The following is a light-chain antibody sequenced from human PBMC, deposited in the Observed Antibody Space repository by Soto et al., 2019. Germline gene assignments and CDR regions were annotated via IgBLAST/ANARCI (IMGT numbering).Light chain of an antibody. Sequence: EIVLTQSPGTLSLSPGERATLSCRASQSVSSSYLAWYQQKPGQAPRLLIYGASSRATGIPDRFSGSGSGTAFTLTISRLEPEDFAVYYCQQYGSSPYTFGHGTKLEIK. J-gene: IGKJ2*01. V-gene: IGKV3-20*01. CDR3: QQYGSSPYT. CDR2: GAS. CDR1: QSVSSSY.